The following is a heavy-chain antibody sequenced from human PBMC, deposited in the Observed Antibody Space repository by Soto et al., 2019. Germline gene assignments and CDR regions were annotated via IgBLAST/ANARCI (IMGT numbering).Heavy chain of an antibody. Sequence: QVQLVESGGGLVKPGGSLRLSCAASGFTFSDYYMSWIRQAPGKGLEWVSYISSSSSYTNYADSVKGRFTISRDNAKNSLYLQMNSLRAEDTAVYYCARQYSYGHRGAFDIWGQGTMVTVSS. V-gene: IGHV3-11*06. CDR1: GFTFSDYY. J-gene: IGHJ3*02. CDR2: ISSSSSYT. D-gene: IGHD5-18*01. CDR3: ARQYSYGHRGAFDI.